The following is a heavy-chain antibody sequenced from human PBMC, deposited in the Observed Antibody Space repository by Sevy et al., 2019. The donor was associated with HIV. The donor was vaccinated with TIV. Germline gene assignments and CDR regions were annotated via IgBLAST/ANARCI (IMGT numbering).Heavy chain of an antibody. V-gene: IGHV3-48*01. Sequence: GGSLRLSCAASGFTFSSYSMNWVRQAPGKGLEWVSYISSSSSTIYYADSVKGRFTISRDNSKNTLYLQMNSLRAEDTAVYYCARDGEYCTNGVCSWGLFDYWGQGTLVTVSS. J-gene: IGHJ4*02. CDR2: ISSSSSTI. CDR3: ARDGEYCTNGVCSWGLFDY. CDR1: GFTFSSYS. D-gene: IGHD2-8*01.